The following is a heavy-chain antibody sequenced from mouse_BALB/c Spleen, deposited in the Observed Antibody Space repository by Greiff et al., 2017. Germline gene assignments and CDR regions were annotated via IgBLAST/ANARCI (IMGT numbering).Heavy chain of an antibody. CDR2: ISYDGSN. J-gene: IGHJ4*01. CDR3: ARVGYAMDY. CDR1: GYSITSGYY. Sequence: EVQVVESGPGLVKPSQSLSLTCSVTGYSITSGYYWNWIRQFPGNKLEWMGYISYDGSNNYNPSLKNRISITRDTSKNQFFLKLNSVTTEDTATYYCARVGYAMDYWGQGTSVTVSS. V-gene: IGHV3-6*02.